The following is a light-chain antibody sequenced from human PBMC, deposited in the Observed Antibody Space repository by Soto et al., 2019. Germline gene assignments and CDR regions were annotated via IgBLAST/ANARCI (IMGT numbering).Light chain of an antibody. J-gene: IGKJ3*01. V-gene: IGKV1-39*01. CDR1: QSISSY. Sequence: DIQMTQSPSTLPASVGDRVTITCRASQSISSYLNWYQQKPGKAPKLLIYAASSLQSGVPSRFSGSGSGTDFTLTISSLQPEDFATYYCQQTYSTLLTFGPGTKVDI. CDR3: QQTYSTLLT. CDR2: AAS.